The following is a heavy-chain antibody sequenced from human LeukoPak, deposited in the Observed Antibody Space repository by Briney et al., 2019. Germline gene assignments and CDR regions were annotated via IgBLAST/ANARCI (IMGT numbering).Heavy chain of an antibody. CDR1: GFTFSSYA. CDR3: AGRVSGSYSPLDH. J-gene: IGHJ4*02. D-gene: IGHD1-26*01. CDR2: ISNSGGST. Sequence: GGSLRLSCAASGFTFSSYAMGWVRQAPGKGLEWVSGISNSGGSTDYAASVKGRFTISRDNSKNTLYVQMNTLRAEDTAVYYCAGRVSGSYSPLDHWGQGTLVTVSS. V-gene: IGHV3-23*01.